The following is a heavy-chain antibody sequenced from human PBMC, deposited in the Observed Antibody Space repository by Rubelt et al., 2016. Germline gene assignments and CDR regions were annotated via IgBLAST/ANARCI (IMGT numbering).Heavy chain of an antibody. CDR2: IYYSGST. Sequence: QVQLQQWGAGLLKPSETLSLTCTVSGGSISSSSYHWGWIRQPPGKGLEWIGYIYYSGSTYYNPSLKSRVTISVDTSKNQFSLKLSSVTAADTAVYYCARSGQQQGADYWGQGTLVTVSS. CDR3: ARSGQQQGADY. V-gene: IGHV4-31*03. D-gene: IGHD6-13*01. J-gene: IGHJ4*02. CDR1: GGSISSSSYH.